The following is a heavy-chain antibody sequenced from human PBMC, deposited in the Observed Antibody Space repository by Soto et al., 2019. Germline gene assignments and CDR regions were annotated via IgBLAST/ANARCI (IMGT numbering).Heavy chain of an antibody. Sequence: PSETLSLTCTVSGGSISSSSYYWGWIRQPPGKGLEWIGSIYYSGSTYYNPSLKSRVTVSVDTSKNQFSLKLSSVTAADTAVYYCARRALHGGFDYWGQGTLVTVSS. CDR1: GGSISSSSYY. CDR2: IYYSGST. V-gene: IGHV4-39*01. CDR3: ARRALHGGFDY. D-gene: IGHD4-17*01. J-gene: IGHJ4*02.